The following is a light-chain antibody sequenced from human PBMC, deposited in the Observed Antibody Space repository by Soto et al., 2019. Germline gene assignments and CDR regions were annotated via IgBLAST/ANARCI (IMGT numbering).Light chain of an antibody. CDR1: QSVGNNY. Sequence: EIVLTQSPGTLSLSPGERATLSCRASQSVGNNYVAWYQQKLGQAPRFLIYGASSRATGIPDRFSGSGSGTDFTLTISRLEPEDFAVYYCQQYASSPRTFDQGTKVEI. J-gene: IGKJ1*01. CDR2: GAS. V-gene: IGKV3-20*01. CDR3: QQYASSPRT.